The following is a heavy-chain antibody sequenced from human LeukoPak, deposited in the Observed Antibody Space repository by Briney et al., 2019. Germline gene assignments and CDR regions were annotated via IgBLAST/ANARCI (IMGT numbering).Heavy chain of an antibody. V-gene: IGHV1-8*01. CDR3: ARGPPPHCSGGSCYSWGFVGY. D-gene: IGHD2-15*01. CDR2: MNPNSGNT. J-gene: IGHJ4*02. CDR1: GYTFTGYD. Sequence: ASVKVSCKASGYTFTGYDIKWVRQATGQGLEWMGWMNPNSGNTGYAQKFQGRVTMTRNNSISTAYMELSSLRSEDTAVYYCARGPPPHCSGGSCYSWGFVGYWGQGTLVAVSS.